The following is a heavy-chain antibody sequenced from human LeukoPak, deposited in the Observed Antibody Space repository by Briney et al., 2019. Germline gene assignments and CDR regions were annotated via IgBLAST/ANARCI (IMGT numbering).Heavy chain of an antibody. J-gene: IGHJ3*01. CDR2: INGDGRST. V-gene: IGHV3-74*01. D-gene: IGHD1-26*01. Sequence: PGGSLRLSCAASGFSSSFYWMHWVRQVPGKGLVWVARINGDGRSTIYADSVKGRFTISRDNTKNTLYLQMNSLRAEDTAVYHCARGGSPPEALGDTFNLWGQGTVVTVSS. CDR1: GFSSSFYW. CDR3: ARGGSPPEALGDTFNL.